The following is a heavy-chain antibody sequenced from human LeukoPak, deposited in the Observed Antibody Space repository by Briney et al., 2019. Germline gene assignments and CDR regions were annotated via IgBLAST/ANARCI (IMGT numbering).Heavy chain of an antibody. CDR1: GFTFDDYA. CDR3: AKSDSLYHSSLNDAFDI. J-gene: IGHJ3*02. D-gene: IGHD3-22*01. Sequence: PGRSLRLSCAASGFTFDDYAMHWVRQAPGKGLEWVSGISWNSGSIGYADSVKGRFTISRDNAKNSLYLQMNSLRAEDMALYYCAKSDSLYHSSLNDAFDIWGQGTMVTVSS. V-gene: IGHV3-9*03. CDR2: ISWNSGSI.